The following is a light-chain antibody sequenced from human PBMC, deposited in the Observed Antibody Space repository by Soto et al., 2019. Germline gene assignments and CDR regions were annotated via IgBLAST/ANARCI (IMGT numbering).Light chain of an antibody. J-gene: IGKJ5*01. V-gene: IGKV3-20*01. CDR3: QQYGSSPIT. CDR1: QSVSRI. Sequence: EIVMTQSPATLSVSPGERTTLSCRASQSVSRILAWYQQKPGQAPRLLIYGASTRATGIPVRLSGSGSGTDFTLTISRLEPEDFAVYYCQQYGSSPITFGQGTRLEIK. CDR2: GAS.